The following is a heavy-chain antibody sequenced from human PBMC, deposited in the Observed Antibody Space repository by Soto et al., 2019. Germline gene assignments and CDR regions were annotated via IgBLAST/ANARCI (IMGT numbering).Heavy chain of an antibody. CDR3: ARGHDFWSGLYYMDV. CDR2: INAGNGNT. J-gene: IGHJ6*03. Sequence: QVQLVQSGAEVKKPGASVKVSCKASGDTFTSYAMHWVRQAPGQRLEWMGWINAGNGNTKYSQKFQGRVTITRDTSASTAYMELSSLRSEDTAVYYCARGHDFWSGLYYMDVWGKGTTVTVSS. V-gene: IGHV1-3*01. CDR1: GDTFTSYA. D-gene: IGHD3-3*01.